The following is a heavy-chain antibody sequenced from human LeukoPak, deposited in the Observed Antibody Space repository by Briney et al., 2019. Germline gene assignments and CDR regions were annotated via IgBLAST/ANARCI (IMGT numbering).Heavy chain of an antibody. J-gene: IGHJ4*02. CDR2: ISSSSSYI. CDR1: GFTFSSYS. V-gene: IGHV3-21*01. D-gene: IGHD6-19*01. Sequence: PGGSLRLSCAASGFTFSSYSMNWVRQAPGKGLEWVSSISSSSSYIYYADSVKGRFTISRDNAKNSLYLQMNSLRAEDMAVYYCAAGYSSGWYYFDYWGQGTLVTVSS. CDR3: AAGYSSGWYYFDY.